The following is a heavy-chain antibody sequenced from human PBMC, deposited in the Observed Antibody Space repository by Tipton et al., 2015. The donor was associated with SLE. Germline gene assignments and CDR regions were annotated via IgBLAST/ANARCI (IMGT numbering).Heavy chain of an antibody. J-gene: IGHJ6*03. CDR3: ARESGKAMYYYYYYMDV. D-gene: IGHD4-23*01. CDR2: MYHTGST. Sequence: LRLSCTVSGGPIISSGHYWGWIRQPPGKGLDFIGSMYHTGSTYYNPSLKSRVTISVDTSKNQFSLKLSSVTAADTAVYYCARESGKAMYYYYYYMDVWGKGTTVTVSS. CDR1: GGPIISSGHY. V-gene: IGHV4-39*07.